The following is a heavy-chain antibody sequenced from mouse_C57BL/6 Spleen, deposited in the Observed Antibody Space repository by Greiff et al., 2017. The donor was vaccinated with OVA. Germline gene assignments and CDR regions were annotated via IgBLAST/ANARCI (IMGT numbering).Heavy chain of an antibody. J-gene: IGHJ4*01. CDR2: IRSKRSNYAT. CDR1: GFTFTTYA. CDR3: VRDRGGSSYYAMDY. D-gene: IGHD1-1*01. V-gene: IGHV10-3*01. Sequence: EVQLVESGGGLVQPKGSLKLSCAASGFTFTTYAMHWVRQAPGKGLEWVARIRSKRSNYATYYADSVKDRFTISRDDSQSMLYLQMNNLKTEDTAMYYCVRDRGGSSYYAMDYWGQGTSVTVSS.